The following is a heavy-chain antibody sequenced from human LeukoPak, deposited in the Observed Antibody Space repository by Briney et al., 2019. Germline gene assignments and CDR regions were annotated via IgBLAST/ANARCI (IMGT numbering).Heavy chain of an antibody. CDR1: GFTFSSYS. Sequence: PGGSLRLSCAASGFTFSSYSMNWVRQAPGKGLEWVSSISSSSSYIYYADSVKGRFTISRDNAKNSLYLQLNSLRAEDTAVYYCARLRFVAATGVSPFDYWGQGTLVTVSS. CDR3: ARLRFVAATGVSPFDY. J-gene: IGHJ4*02. V-gene: IGHV3-21*01. D-gene: IGHD6-13*01. CDR2: ISSSSSYI.